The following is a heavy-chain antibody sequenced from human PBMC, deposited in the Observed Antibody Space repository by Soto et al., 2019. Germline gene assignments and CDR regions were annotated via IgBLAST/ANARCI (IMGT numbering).Heavy chain of an antibody. CDR1: GYTFTSYG. V-gene: IGHV1-18*01. CDR2: ISAYNGNT. D-gene: IGHD2-21*01. J-gene: IGHJ3*02. CDR3: ASDSYSPPGAPVGAFDI. Sequence: QVQLVQSGAEVKKPGASVKVSCKASGYTFTSYGISWVRQAPGQGLEWMGWISAYNGNTNYAQKLQGRVTMTTDTSPSTAYMELRSLRSDDTAVYYCASDSYSPPGAPVGAFDIWGQGTMVTVSS.